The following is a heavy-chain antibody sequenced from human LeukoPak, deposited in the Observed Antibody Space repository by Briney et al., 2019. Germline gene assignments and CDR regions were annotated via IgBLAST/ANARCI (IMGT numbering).Heavy chain of an antibody. V-gene: IGHV4-59*01. D-gene: IGHD6-6*01. CDR1: GGSINSYY. J-gene: IGHJ4*02. CDR3: VRGPPYSSSPRWAVDY. Sequence: SETLSLTCTVSGGSINSYYWSWIRQPPGKGLEWIGYIYSSGSTNYNPSLKSRVTISVDTSKNQFSLKLSSVTAADTAVYYCVRGPPYSSSPRWAVDYWGRGTLVTVSS. CDR2: IYSSGST.